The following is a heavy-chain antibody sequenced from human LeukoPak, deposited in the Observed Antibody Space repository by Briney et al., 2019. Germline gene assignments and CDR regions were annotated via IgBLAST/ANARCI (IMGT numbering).Heavy chain of an antibody. J-gene: IGHJ4*02. CDR1: GFTFSSYA. CDR2: ISGSGDYT. D-gene: IGHD3-10*01. Sequence: GGSLRLSCAASGFTFSSYAMSWVRQAPGKGLEWVSTISGSGDYTHYADSVKGRFTISRDNPDNTLYLQMNSLRAEDTAVYYCAKDYYGSGTYPDYWGQGTLVTVSS. V-gene: IGHV3-23*01. CDR3: AKDYYGSGTYPDY.